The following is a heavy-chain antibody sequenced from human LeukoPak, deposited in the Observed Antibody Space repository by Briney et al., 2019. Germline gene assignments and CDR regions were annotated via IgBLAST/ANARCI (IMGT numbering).Heavy chain of an antibody. Sequence: PGRSLRLSCAASGFTFSYYTMHWVRQAPGKGLEWVAVISYDGSNEYYADSVKGRFTISRDNSKNTLYLQMNSLRVEDTAVHYCARVINYYDSSGYYFSYWGQGTLVTVSS. CDR3: ARVINYYDSSGYYFSY. D-gene: IGHD3-22*01. CDR2: ISYDGSNE. CDR1: GFTFSYYT. J-gene: IGHJ4*02. V-gene: IGHV3-30-3*01.